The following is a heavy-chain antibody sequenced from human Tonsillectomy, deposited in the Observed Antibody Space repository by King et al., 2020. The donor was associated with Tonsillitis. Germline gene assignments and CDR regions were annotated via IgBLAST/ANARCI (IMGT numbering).Heavy chain of an antibody. J-gene: IGHJ4*02. CDR1: GFTVSSNY. D-gene: IGHD1-26*01. V-gene: IGHV3-53*01. CDR2: IYSGGST. Sequence: VQLVESGGGLIQPGGSLRLSCAASGFTVSSNYMTWVRQAPGKGLEWVSVIYSGGSTYYADSVKGRFTISRDNSKNTLYLQMNSLRAEDTAVYYCARDLMGATAGFDYCGQGALVSVSS. CDR3: ARDLMGATAGFDY.